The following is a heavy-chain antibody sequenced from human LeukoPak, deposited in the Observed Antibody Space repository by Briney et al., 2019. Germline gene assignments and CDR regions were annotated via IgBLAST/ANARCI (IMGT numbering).Heavy chain of an antibody. CDR3: ARERTELLWFGEMAFDI. J-gene: IGHJ3*02. D-gene: IGHD3-10*01. V-gene: IGHV1-69*06. CDR1: GDTFSSYG. CDR2: IIPIFGTS. Sequence: SVKVSCKASGDTFSSYGITWVRQAPGQGLEWMGGIIPIFGTSNYAQKLQGRVTITADKSTTTAYMELSSLRSEDTAVYYCARERTELLWFGEMAFDIWGQGTMVTVSS.